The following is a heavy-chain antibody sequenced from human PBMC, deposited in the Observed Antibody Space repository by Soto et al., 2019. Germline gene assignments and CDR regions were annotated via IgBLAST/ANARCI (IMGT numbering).Heavy chain of an antibody. V-gene: IGHV4-30-4*01. Sequence: PSETLSLTCTVSGGSISSGDYYWSWIRQPPGKGLEWIGYIYYSGSTYYNPSLKSRVTISVDTSKNQFSLKLSSVTAADTAVYYCARDGGAAGTDYWGQGTLVTVSS. CDR2: IYYSGST. J-gene: IGHJ4*02. CDR3: ARDGGAAGTDY. CDR1: GGSISSGDYY. D-gene: IGHD6-13*01.